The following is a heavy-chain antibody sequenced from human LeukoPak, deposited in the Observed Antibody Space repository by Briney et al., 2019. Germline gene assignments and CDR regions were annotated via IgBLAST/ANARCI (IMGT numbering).Heavy chain of an antibody. D-gene: IGHD3-3*01. CDR3: ASTYYDFWSGYYAPTHRTYYFDY. CDR2: INPNSGGT. Sequence: ASVKVSCKASGYTFTGYYMHWVRQAPGQGLEWMGWINPNSGGTNYAQEFQGRVTRTWDTSISTAYMELSRLRSDDTAVYYCASTYYDFWSGYYAPTHRTYYFDYWGQGTLVTVSS. CDR1: GYTFTGYY. J-gene: IGHJ4*02. V-gene: IGHV1-2*02.